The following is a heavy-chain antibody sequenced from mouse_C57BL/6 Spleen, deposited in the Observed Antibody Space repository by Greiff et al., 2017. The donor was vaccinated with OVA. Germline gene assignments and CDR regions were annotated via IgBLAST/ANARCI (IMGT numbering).Heavy chain of an antibody. V-gene: IGHV5-16*01. J-gene: IGHJ2*01. Sequence: EVHLVESEGGLVQPGSSMKLSCTASGFTFSDYYMAWVRQVPEKGLEWVANINYDGSSTYYLDSLKSRFIISRDNAKNILYLQMSSLKSEDTATYYCARGGRTGWDFDYWGQGTTLTVSS. CDR2: INYDGSST. CDR1: GFTFSDYY. CDR3: ARGGRTGWDFDY. D-gene: IGHD3-3*01.